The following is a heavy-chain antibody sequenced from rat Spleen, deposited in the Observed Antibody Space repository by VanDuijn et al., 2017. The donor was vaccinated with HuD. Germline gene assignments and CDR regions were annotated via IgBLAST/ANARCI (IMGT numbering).Heavy chain of an antibody. CDR2: LSSGGGNT. Sequence: EVQLVESGGGLVQPGRSMKLSCTASGFIFRNYYMAWVRQAPTKGLEWVASLSSGGGNTFYRDSVKGRFKISRDTARNTLDLQMDSLRSEDTATYYCARLATDYFDYWGQGVMLTVSS. CDR1: GFIFRNYY. CDR3: ARLATDYFDY. V-gene: IGHV5-25*01. D-gene: IGHD3-4*01. J-gene: IGHJ2*01.